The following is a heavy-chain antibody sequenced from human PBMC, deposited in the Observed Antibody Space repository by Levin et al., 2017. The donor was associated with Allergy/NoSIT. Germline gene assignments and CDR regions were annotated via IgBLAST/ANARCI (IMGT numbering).Heavy chain of an antibody. CDR3: ARAISGKNYYDYYMDV. CDR1: GGSISSYY. Sequence: SETLSLTCTVSGGSISSYYWSWIRQPPGKGLEWIGYIYYSGSTNYNPSLKSRVTISVDTSKNQFSLKLSSVTAADTAVYYCARAISGKNYYDYYMDVWGKGTTVTVSS. D-gene: IGHD3-10*01. V-gene: IGHV4-59*01. J-gene: IGHJ6*03. CDR2: IYYSGST.